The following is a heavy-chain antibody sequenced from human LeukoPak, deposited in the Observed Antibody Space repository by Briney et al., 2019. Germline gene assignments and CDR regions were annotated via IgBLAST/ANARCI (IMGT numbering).Heavy chain of an antibody. V-gene: IGHV4-59*01. D-gene: IGHD1-26*01. J-gene: IGHJ6*02. CDR1: GGSISNYY. CDR3: ARGRVGAGYYGMDV. Sequence: PSETLSLTCTVSGGSISNYYWSWIRQPPGRGLEWIGYIYYSGTTNYNPSLKSRVTISVDTSKNQFSLKLSSVTTADTAVYYCARGRVGAGYYGMDVWGQGTTVTVSS. CDR2: IYYSGTT.